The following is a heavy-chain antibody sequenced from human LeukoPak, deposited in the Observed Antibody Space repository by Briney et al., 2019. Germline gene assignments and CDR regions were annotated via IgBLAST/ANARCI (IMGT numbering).Heavy chain of an antibody. J-gene: IGHJ6*03. CDR1: GYTFTSYG. Sequence: GASVKVSCKASGYTFTSYGISWVRQAPGQGLEWMGGIIPIFGTANYAQKFQGRVTITTDESTSTAYMELSSLRSEDTAVYYCASQGYSSSWYGFDYYYYYMDVWGKGTTVTVSS. CDR2: IIPIFGTA. D-gene: IGHD6-13*01. V-gene: IGHV1-69*05. CDR3: ASQGYSSSWYGFDYYYYYMDV.